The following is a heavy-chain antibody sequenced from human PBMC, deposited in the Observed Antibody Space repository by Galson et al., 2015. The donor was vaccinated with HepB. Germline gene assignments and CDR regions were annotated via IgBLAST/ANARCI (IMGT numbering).Heavy chain of an antibody. J-gene: IGHJ4*02. CDR2: ISYDGSNK. CDR1: GFTFSSYA. Sequence: SLRLSCAASGFTFSSYAMHWVRQAPGKGLEWVAIISYDGSNKYYADSVKGRFTISRDNSKNTLYLQMNSLRVDDTAVYYCVRSMLLAYYFDYWGQGTLVTVSS. CDR3: VRSMLLAYYFDY. D-gene: IGHD2-8*01. V-gene: IGHV3-30-3*01.